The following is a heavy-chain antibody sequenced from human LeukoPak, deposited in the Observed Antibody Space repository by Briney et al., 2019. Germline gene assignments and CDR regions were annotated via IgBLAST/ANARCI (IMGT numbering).Heavy chain of an antibody. Sequence: SETLSLTCTVSGGSISSYYWSWIRQPPGKGLEWIGYIYSTGSTSFNPSLNSRVTISVDTSKNQFSMNLRSVTAADTAVYFCARRGQQLEFDSWGQGTLVTVSS. J-gene: IGHJ4*02. V-gene: IGHV4-4*09. D-gene: IGHD6-13*01. CDR2: IYSTGST. CDR3: ARRGQQLEFDS. CDR1: GGSISSYY.